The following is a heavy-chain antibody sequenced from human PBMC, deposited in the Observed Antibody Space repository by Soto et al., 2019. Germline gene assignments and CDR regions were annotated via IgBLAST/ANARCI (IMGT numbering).Heavy chain of an antibody. CDR1: GFTFSSYA. V-gene: IGHV3-23*01. J-gene: IGHJ4*02. Sequence: GGSLRLSCAASGFTFSSYAMSWVRQAPGKGLEWVSAISGSGGSTYYADSVKGRFTISRDNSKNTLYLQMNSLRAEDTAVYYCAKGPMKNLGGAAPFDYWDQGTLVTAPQ. CDR3: AKGPMKNLGGAAPFDY. CDR2: ISGSGGST. D-gene: IGHD1-26*01.